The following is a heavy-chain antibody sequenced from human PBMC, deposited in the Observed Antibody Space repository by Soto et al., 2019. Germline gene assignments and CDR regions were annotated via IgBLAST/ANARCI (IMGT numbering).Heavy chain of an antibody. CDR2: IYYSGST. Sequence: QVQLQESGPGLVKPSETLSLTCTVSGGSVSSGSYYWSWVRQPPGKGLEWIGYIYYSGSTNYNPSLKSRVTISVDTSKNQCSLRLSSVTAADTAVYYCERVRWAYVGYFDLWGRGTLVTVSS. CDR1: GGSVSSGSYY. J-gene: IGHJ2*01. CDR3: ERVRWAYVGYFDL. D-gene: IGHD3-16*01. V-gene: IGHV4-61*01.